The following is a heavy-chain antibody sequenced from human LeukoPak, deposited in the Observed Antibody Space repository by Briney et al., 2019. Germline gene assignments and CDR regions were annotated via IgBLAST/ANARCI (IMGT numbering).Heavy chain of an antibody. CDR3: AKRAAAGSGAFDI. V-gene: IGHV3-23*01. D-gene: IGHD6-13*01. CDR2: ITGSGDST. CDR1: GLTFSNYA. Sequence: PGGSLRLSCAASGLTFSNYAMTWVRQAPGKGLEWASAITGSGDSTYYADSVKGRFTISRDSSKNTVFLQMNSLRAEDTAVYYCAKRAAAGSGAFDIWDQG. J-gene: IGHJ3*02.